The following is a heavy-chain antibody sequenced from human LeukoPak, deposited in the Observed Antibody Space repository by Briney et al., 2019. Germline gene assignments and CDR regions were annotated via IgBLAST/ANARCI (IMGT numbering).Heavy chain of an antibody. CDR3: ASPYYYASGSFDV. Sequence: GGSLRLSCAASGFTFSDYNMRWIRQAPGKGLEWVSVIYSGGGTNYADSVKGRFTISRDNSKNTLYLQMNSLRAEDTAVYYCASPYYYASGSFDVWGQGTLVTVSS. CDR2: IYSGGGT. CDR1: GFTFSDYN. V-gene: IGHV3-53*01. D-gene: IGHD3-10*01. J-gene: IGHJ4*02.